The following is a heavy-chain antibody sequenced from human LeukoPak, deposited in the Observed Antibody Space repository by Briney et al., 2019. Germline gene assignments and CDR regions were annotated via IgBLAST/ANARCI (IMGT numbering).Heavy chain of an antibody. CDR3: ATFPTGSWSAY. V-gene: IGHV3-53*03. Sequence: PGGSLRLSCAPSGFSVNGNFLAWVRQPPGKGLEWISIIYSGGATYYADSLQGRFTMSSDISKNTVYLQMNSLKTEDTAVYFCATFPTGSWSAYWGQGTLVTVSS. CDR2: IYSGGAT. CDR1: GFSVNGNF. J-gene: IGHJ4*02. D-gene: IGHD1-26*01.